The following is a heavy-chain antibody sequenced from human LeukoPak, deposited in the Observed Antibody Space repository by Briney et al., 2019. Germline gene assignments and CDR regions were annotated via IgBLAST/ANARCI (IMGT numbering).Heavy chain of an antibody. D-gene: IGHD3-10*01. Sequence: GGALRLSCAASGFSFLNYGMSWVRQVPGKGPEWVSGISGSGGTTSYADSVKGRFSISRDNSKNTLYLQMNSLRPEDTAVYYCAKDSKRWKTYYYEAGSYYFDYWGQGTRVTVSS. J-gene: IGHJ4*02. CDR3: AKDSKRWKTYYYEAGSYYFDY. V-gene: IGHV3-23*01. CDR1: GFSFLNYG. CDR2: ISGSGGTT.